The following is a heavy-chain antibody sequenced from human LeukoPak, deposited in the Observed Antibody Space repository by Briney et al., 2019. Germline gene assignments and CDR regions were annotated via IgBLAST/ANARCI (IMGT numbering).Heavy chain of an antibody. CDR3: ATYDSSGYYYFDY. V-gene: IGHV3-74*01. D-gene: IGHD3-22*01. CDR1: GFTFSSYW. CDR2: INSDGSST. J-gene: IGHJ4*02. Sequence: GGSLRLSCAASGFTFSSYWMHWVRQAPGKGLVWVSRINSDGSSTNYADSVKGRFTISRDNAKNTLYLQMNSLRAEDTAVYYCATYDSSGYYYFDYWGQGTLVTVSS.